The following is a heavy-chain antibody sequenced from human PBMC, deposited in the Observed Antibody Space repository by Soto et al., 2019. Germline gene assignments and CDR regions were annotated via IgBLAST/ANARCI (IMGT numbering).Heavy chain of an antibody. D-gene: IGHD3-9*01. CDR2: VYYSGST. Sequence: PSETLSLTCTVSGGSVSSSSYYWGWVRQPPGKGLEWIGSVYYSGSTYYNPSLESRVTISFDKSKNQFSLKLMSLSAADTAVYYCGRREGLATISYYFDDWGEGALVTVSS. V-gene: IGHV4-39*01. J-gene: IGHJ4*02. CDR3: GRREGLATISYYFDD. CDR1: GGSVSSSSYY.